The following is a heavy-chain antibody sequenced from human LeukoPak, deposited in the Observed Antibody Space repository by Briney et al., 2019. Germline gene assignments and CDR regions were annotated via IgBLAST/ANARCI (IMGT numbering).Heavy chain of an antibody. J-gene: IGHJ3*02. CDR1: DFSFSSYT. V-gene: IGHV3-48*01. D-gene: IGHD3-3*01. CDR3: ARGGTIFGVLINAFDI. Sequence: GGSLRLSCGASDFSFSSYTMNWVRQAPGRGLEWVSSISGGGSTINYADSVKGRFTISRDNAKHSLYLQMTSLRAEDTAVYYCARGGTIFGVLINAFDIWGQGTMVTVSS. CDR2: ISGGGSTI.